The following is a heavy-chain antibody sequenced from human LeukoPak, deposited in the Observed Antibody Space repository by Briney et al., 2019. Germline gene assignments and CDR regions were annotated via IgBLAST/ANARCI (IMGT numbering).Heavy chain of an antibody. CDR3: ARTDVVRGIITYFYGMDV. Sequence: PSETLSLTCAVSGYSITSGYYWGWIRQPPGKGLEWIGSLYHSGITYYNPSLKSRVTISVDTSKNQFSLKLTSVTAADTAVYYCARTDVVRGIITYFYGMDVRGKGTTVTVSS. V-gene: IGHV4-38-2*01. CDR2: LYHSGIT. J-gene: IGHJ6*04. D-gene: IGHD3-10*01. CDR1: GYSITSGYY.